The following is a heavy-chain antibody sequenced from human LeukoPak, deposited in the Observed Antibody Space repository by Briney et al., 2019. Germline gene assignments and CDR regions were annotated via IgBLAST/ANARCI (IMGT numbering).Heavy chain of an antibody. V-gene: IGHV3-23*01. CDR3: AKGYYYDSSGYQGAYFDY. D-gene: IGHD3-22*01. CDR1: GGSFSGYY. J-gene: IGHJ4*02. CDR2: ISGSGGST. Sequence: ETLSLTCAVYGGSFSGYYWSWVRQAPGKGLEWVSAISGSGGSTYYADSVKGRFTISRDNSKNTLYLQMNSLRAEDTAVYYCAKGYYYDSSGYQGAYFDYWGQGTLVTVSS.